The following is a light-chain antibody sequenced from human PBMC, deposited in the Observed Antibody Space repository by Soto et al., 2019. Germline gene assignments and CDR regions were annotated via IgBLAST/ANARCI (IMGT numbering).Light chain of an antibody. CDR1: SSNIGRNA. CDR2: GNY. CDR3: AAWDDSLKSWV. Sequence: QSVLTQPPSASGTPGRRVTISCSGSSSNIGRNAVNWYQQLPGTVPKLLIYGNYQRPSGVPDRFSGSESATSASLAISGLQSEDEADYYCAAWDDSLKSWVFGGGTKLTVL. J-gene: IGLJ3*02. V-gene: IGLV1-44*01.